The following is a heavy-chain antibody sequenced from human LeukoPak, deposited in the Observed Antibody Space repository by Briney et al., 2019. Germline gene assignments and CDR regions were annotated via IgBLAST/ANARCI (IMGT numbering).Heavy chain of an antibody. J-gene: IGHJ4*02. D-gene: IGHD3-9*01. Sequence: GGSLRLSCAASGFPFSTYWMSWVRQAPGKGLEWVSYISSSGSTIYYADSVKGRFTISRDNAKNSLYLQMNSLRAEDTAVYYCARDRRPYFDWLLVFDYWGQGTLVTVSS. CDR3: ARDRRPYFDWLLVFDY. CDR1: GFPFSTYW. CDR2: ISSSGSTI. V-gene: IGHV3-11*01.